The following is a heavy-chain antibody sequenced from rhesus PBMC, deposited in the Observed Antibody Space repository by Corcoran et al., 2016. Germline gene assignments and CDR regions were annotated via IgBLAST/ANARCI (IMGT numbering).Heavy chain of an antibody. CDR2: ISGSGGGT. Sequence: QLQLQESGPGLVKPSETLSLTCAVSGGSISSNYWSWIRQPPGKGLEWIGRISGSGGGTDYSPARRSRVTNSTDTSKNPFSLKLSSVTAAGTAVYYCTRDTDYNIWTGYYTSWGQGVLVTVSS. CDR3: TRDTDYNIWTGYYTS. V-gene: IGHV4-173*01. D-gene: IGHD3-3*01. CDR1: GGSISSNY. J-gene: IGHJ4*01.